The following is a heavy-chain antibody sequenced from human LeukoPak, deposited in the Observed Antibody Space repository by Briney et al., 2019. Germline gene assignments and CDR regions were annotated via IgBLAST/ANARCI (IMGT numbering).Heavy chain of an antibody. J-gene: IGHJ6*03. CDR3: ARDHWHSSSKGGYYYYYMDV. CDR1: GFTFGSYW. V-gene: IGHV3-7*01. CDR2: IKPDGSEK. Sequence: QSGGSLRLSCAASGFTFGSYWMSWVRHAPGKGLEWVANIKPDGSEKHHVDSVKGRFTISRDNAKTSLYLQMNSLRAEDTAVYYCARDHWHSSSKGGYYYYYMDVWGKGTTVTVSS. D-gene: IGHD6-6*01.